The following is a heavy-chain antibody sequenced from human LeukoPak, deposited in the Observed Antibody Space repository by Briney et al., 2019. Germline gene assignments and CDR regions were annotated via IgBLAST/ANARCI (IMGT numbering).Heavy chain of an antibody. CDR1: GFTFSSYW. CDR2: INSDGSST. V-gene: IGHV3-74*01. Sequence: GGSLRLSCAASGFTFSSYWMHWVRHAPGKGLVWVSRINSDGSSTNYADSVKGRFTISRDNAENTLYLQMNSLRAEDTAVYYCARANNTRTYYYDSSGYRGYWGQGTLVTVSS. D-gene: IGHD3-22*01. J-gene: IGHJ4*02. CDR3: ARANNTRTYYYDSSGYRGY.